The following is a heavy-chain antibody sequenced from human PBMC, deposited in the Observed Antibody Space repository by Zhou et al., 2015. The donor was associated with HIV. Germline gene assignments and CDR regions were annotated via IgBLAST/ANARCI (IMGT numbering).Heavy chain of an antibody. V-gene: IGHV1-2*06. CDR3: VVVNPVDGLDL. D-gene: IGHD3-16*02. CDR1: GGTFSGSD. J-gene: IGHJ3*01. Sequence: LVQSGTEVRKPGSSVKVSCKASGGTFSGSDLSWVRQAPGQGLEWMGRINPNSGDSNYAQKFQGRVTMTRDSSISTAYMELRRLRSNDTAVYYCVVVNPVDGLDLWGQGTMVTVSS. CDR2: INPNSGDS.